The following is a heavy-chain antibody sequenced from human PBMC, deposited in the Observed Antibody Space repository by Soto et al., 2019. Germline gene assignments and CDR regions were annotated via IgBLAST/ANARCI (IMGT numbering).Heavy chain of an antibody. D-gene: IGHD6-19*01. CDR3: AKAASPSGWPWEPPDF. Sequence: QVQLVQSGAEVKEPGASVKVSCKSSGFMFTAYGFYWVRQAPGEGHERMGWINAYNGNTNYGQKFQDRITMTTDASTRTVYMELGRLRSYDTAVYYFAKAASPSGWPWEPPDFWGQGALGTVFS. CDR2: INAYNGNT. CDR1: GFMFTAYG. V-gene: IGHV1-18*01. J-gene: IGHJ4*02.